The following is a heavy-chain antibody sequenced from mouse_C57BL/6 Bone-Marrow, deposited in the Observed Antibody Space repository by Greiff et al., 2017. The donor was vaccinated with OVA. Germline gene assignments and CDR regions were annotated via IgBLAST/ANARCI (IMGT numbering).Heavy chain of an antibody. V-gene: IGHV3-6*01. J-gene: IGHJ4*01. Sequence: EVKLVESGPGLVKPSQSLSLTCSVTGYSITSGYYWNWIRQFPGNKLEWMGYISYDGSNNYNPSLKNRISITRDTSKNQFFLKLNSVTTEDTATYYCARRTTVVAPNYYAMDYWGQGTSVTVSS. CDR3: ARRTTVVAPNYYAMDY. CDR2: ISYDGSN. D-gene: IGHD1-1*01. CDR1: GYSITSGYY.